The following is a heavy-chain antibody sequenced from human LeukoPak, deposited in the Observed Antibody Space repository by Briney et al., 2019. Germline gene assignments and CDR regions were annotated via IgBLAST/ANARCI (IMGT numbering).Heavy chain of an antibody. CDR1: GFTFSSYG. J-gene: IGHJ4*02. D-gene: IGHD6-13*01. CDR2: ISYDGSNK. Sequence: GGSLRLSCAASGFTFSSYGMHWVRQAPGKGLEWVAVISYDGSNKYYADSVKGRFTISRDNSKNTLYLQMNSLRAEDTAAYYCAKDSPAYSSSCPGDWGQGTLVTVSS. CDR3: AKDSPAYSSSCPGD. V-gene: IGHV3-30*18.